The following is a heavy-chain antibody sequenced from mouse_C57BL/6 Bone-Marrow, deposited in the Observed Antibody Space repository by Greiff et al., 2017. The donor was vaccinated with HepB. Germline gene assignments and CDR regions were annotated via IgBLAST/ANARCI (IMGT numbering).Heavy chain of an antibody. V-gene: IGHV1-20*01. CDR2: INPYNGDT. CDR1: GYSFTGYF. D-gene: IGHD2-3*01. CDR3: ARDDGYPYYAMDY. Sequence: VQLQQSGPELVKPGDSVKISCKASGYSFTGYFMNWVKQSHGKSLEWIGRINPYNGDTFYNQKFKGKATLTVDKSSSTAHMELRSLTSEDSAVYYCARDDGYPYYAMDYWGQGTSVTVSS. J-gene: IGHJ4*01.